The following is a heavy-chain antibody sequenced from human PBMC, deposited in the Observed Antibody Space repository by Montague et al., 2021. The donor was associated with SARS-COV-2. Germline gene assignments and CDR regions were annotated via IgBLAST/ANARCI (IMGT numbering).Heavy chain of an antibody. CDR1: GGSISDSHYL. Sequence: SETLSLTCTVSGGSISDSHYLWGWIRQPPGKGLEWIGAIHYSGTYYNPSLRSRVTMSRDLSANQFSLRLRSVTAADTALYYCARSLISASGTGSNFDSWGQGTLVAVSS. J-gene: IGHJ4*02. CDR3: ARSLISASGTGSNFDS. CDR2: IHYSGT. V-gene: IGHV4-39*07. D-gene: IGHD6-13*01.